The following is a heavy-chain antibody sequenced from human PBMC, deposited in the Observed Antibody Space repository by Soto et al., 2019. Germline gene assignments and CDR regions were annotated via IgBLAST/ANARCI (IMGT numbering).Heavy chain of an antibody. J-gene: IGHJ6*02. D-gene: IGHD3-22*01. CDR3: ARDGTYYYDSSCYRHYYYGMDV. CDR1: GYTFTSYG. CDR2: ISAYNGNT. Sequence: QVQLVQSGAEVKKPGASVKVSCQASGYTFTSYGISWVRQAPGQGLEWMGWISAYNGNTNYAQKLQGRVTMTTDTTTSTAYLELRSLRSDDTAVYYCARDGTYYYDSSCYRHYYYGMDVWGQGTTVTVSS. V-gene: IGHV1-18*01.